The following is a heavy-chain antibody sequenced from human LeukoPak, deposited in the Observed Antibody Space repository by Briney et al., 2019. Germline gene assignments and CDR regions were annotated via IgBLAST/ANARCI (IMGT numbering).Heavy chain of an antibody. V-gene: IGHV4-39*07. CDR3: ARANYDILTGIRFDI. Sequence: PSETLSLTCTVSGGSISSSSYYWGWIRQPPGKGLEWIGSIYYSGSTNYNPSLKSRVTIPVDTSKNQFSLKLSSVTAADTAVYYCARANYDILTGIRFDIWGQGTMVTVSS. CDR1: GGSISSSSYY. CDR2: IYYSGST. J-gene: IGHJ3*02. D-gene: IGHD3-9*01.